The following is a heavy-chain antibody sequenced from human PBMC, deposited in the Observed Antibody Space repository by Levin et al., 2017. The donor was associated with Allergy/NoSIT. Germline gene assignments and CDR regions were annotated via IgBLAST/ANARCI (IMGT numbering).Heavy chain of an antibody. D-gene: IGHD2-8*02. CDR1: GGTFSSYA. Sequence: ASVKVSCKASGGTFSSYAISWVRQAPGQGLEWMGGIIPIFGTANYAQKFQGRVTITADKSTSTAYMELSSLRSEDTAVYYCARDPGCTGGVCPGAYFDYWGQGTLVTVSS. V-gene: IGHV1-69*06. CDR2: IIPIFGTA. CDR3: ARDPGCTGGVCPGAYFDY. J-gene: IGHJ4*02.